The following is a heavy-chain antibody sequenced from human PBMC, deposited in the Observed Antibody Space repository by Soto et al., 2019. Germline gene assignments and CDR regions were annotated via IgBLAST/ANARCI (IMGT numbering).Heavy chain of an antibody. CDR1: GYTFTGYY. V-gene: IGHV1-2*04. Sequence: QVQLVQSGAEVKKPGASVKVSCKASGYTFTGYYMHWVRQAPGQGLEWMGWINPNSGGTNYAQKCQGWVTMTRDTSISTAYMELSRLRSDDTAVYYCARVVLELPDYWGQGTLVTVSS. CDR3: ARVVLELPDY. J-gene: IGHJ4*02. D-gene: IGHD1-7*01. CDR2: INPNSGGT.